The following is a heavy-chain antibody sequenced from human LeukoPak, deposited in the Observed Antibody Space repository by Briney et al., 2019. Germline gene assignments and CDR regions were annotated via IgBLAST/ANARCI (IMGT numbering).Heavy chain of an antibody. CDR2: ISYDGSNK. J-gene: IGHJ3*02. Sequence: PGRSLRLSCAASAFTFSSYAMHWVRQAPGKGLEWVAVISYDGSNKYYADSVKGRFTISRDNSKNTLYLQMNSLRAEDTAVYYCARGLNYYDSSGYPGDGFDIWGQGTMVTVSS. CDR3: ARGLNYYDSSGYPGDGFDI. CDR1: AFTFSSYA. D-gene: IGHD3-22*01. V-gene: IGHV3-30*04.